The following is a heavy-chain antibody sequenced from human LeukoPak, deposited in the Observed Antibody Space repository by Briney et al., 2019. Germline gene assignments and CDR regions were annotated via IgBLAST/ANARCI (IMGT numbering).Heavy chain of an antibody. CDR1: GFTFSNLA. J-gene: IGHJ4*02. CDR2: IKSKTDGGTT. CDR3: TTDALEVAGTN. V-gene: IGHV3-15*01. D-gene: IGHD6-19*01. Sequence: GGSLRLSCAASGFTFSNLAMSWVRQAPGKGLEWVGRIKSKTDGGTTDYAAPLKGRFTISRDDSKNTLYLQMNSLKTEDTAVYYCTTDALEVAGTNWGRGTLVTVSS.